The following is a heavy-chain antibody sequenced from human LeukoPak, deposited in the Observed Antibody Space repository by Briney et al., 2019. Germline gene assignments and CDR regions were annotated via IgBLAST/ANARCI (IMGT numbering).Heavy chain of an antibody. Sequence: ASVKVSCTASGYTFTSYYMHWVRQAPGQGLEWMGIINPSGGSTSYAQKFQGRVTMTRDTSTSTVYMELSSLRSEDTAVYYCARDLWFGEYPTYYFDYWGQGTLVTVSS. J-gene: IGHJ4*02. CDR2: INPSGGST. D-gene: IGHD3-10*01. CDR1: GYTFTSYY. CDR3: ARDLWFGEYPTYYFDY. V-gene: IGHV1-46*01.